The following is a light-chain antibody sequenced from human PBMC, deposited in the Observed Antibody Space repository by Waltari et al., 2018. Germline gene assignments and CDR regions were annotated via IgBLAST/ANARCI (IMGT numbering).Light chain of an antibody. CDR1: ESVRSY. Sequence: EIVLTQSPAPLSLSPGEGATLSCRASESVRSYLAWYQQNPGQAPRLLIYDASNRASGIPARFSGSGSGTDFSLSISSLEPEDFAVYYCQQRHNWPLTFGGGTKVEIK. J-gene: IGKJ4*01. CDR3: QQRHNWPLT. CDR2: DAS. V-gene: IGKV3-11*01.